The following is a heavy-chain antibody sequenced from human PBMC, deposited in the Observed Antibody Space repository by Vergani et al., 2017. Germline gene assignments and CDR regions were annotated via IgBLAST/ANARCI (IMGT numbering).Heavy chain of an antibody. CDR1: GFSFNSYW. CDR3: ARARCIETCYMSNWLDS. Sequence: DVHLAESGGGFFQPGASLRLSCSASGFSFNSYWMHWVRQVPGKGLLWVSRIKSDGSITAYADSVKGRFTISRDNAQNTLYLQMNSLRVEDTGVYYCARARCIETCYMSNWLDSWGQGTLVTVSS. J-gene: IGHJ5*01. V-gene: IGHV3-74*03. CDR2: IKSDGSIT. D-gene: IGHD3-9*01.